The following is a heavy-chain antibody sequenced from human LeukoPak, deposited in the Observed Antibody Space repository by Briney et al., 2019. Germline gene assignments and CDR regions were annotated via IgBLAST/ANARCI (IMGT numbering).Heavy chain of an antibody. V-gene: IGHV3-21*01. CDR2: ISSSISYI. J-gene: IGHJ4*02. D-gene: IGHD3-10*01. CDR1: GFTFRSYS. Sequence: PGGSLRLSCAASGFTFRSYSMTWVRESPGKGREGVSSISSSISYIYYADTVKCRFTIPRDNAKNSLYLQVNSVRPEHTAVYYCARDSIRGSGSYYGEFDYWGQGTLVTVSS. CDR3: ARDSIRGSGSYYGEFDY.